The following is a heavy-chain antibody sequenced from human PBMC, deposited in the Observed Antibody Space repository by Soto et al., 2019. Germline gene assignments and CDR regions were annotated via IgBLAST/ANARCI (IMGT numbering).Heavy chain of an antibody. CDR1: GGTFSNYP. J-gene: IGHJ2*01. CDR3: ARGNHRWLQVWYFDL. D-gene: IGHD5-12*01. CDR2: IIPIFGTV. V-gene: IGHV1-69*12. Sequence: QVQLVQSGAEVKKPGSSVKVSCKASGGTFSNYPISWVRQAPGQGLEWMGEIIPIFGTVNYAQKFQGRVTITADESTSTAYMELSSLRSEDTAVYYCARGNHRWLQVWYFDLWGRGTLVTVSS.